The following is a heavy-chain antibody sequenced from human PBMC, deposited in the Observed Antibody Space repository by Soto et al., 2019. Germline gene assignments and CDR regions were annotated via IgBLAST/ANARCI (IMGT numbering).Heavy chain of an antibody. CDR1: GFTFTSSA. Sequence: SVKVSCKASGFTFTSSAVQWVRQARGQRLEWIGWIVVGSGNTNYAQKFQERVTITRDMSTSTAYMELTSLTFEDTAIYFCARGIDEGVDYWGQGTLVTVSS. CDR3: ARGIDEGVDY. J-gene: IGHJ4*02. V-gene: IGHV1-58*01. CDR2: IVVGSGNT. D-gene: IGHD1-26*01.